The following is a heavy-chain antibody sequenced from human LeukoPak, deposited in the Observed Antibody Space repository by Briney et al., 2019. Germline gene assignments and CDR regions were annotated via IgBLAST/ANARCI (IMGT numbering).Heavy chain of an antibody. D-gene: IGHD6-13*01. CDR3: ATGEWYSSSWIDY. J-gene: IGHJ4*02. CDR2: FDPEDGET. V-gene: IGHV1-24*01. CDR1: GYTLTELS. Sequence: WASVKVSCKVSGYTLTELSMHWVRQAPGKGLEWMGGFDPEDGETIYAQKFQGRVTMTEDTSTDTAYMELSSLRSEDTAVYYCATGEWYSSSWIDYWGQGTLVTVSS.